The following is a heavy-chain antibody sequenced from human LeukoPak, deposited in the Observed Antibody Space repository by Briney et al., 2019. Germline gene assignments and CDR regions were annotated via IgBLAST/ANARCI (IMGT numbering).Heavy chain of an antibody. CDR1: GYTFTGYY. CDR2: INPNSGGT. Sequence: ASVKVSCKASGYTFTGYYIHWVRQAPGQGLEWMGWINPNSGGTNYAQKFQGRVTMTRDTSMSTAYMELSGLRSDDTAVYYCSRDSGYCSGGSCWYFDFWGQGTLVTVSA. V-gene: IGHV1-2*02. CDR3: SRDSGYCSGGSCWYFDF. J-gene: IGHJ4*02. D-gene: IGHD2-15*01.